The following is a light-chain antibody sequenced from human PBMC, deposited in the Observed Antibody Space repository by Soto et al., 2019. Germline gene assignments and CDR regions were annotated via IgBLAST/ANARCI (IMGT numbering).Light chain of an antibody. V-gene: IGKV3-15*01. CDR3: QHYHNWPPYT. CDR1: QSVMNS. J-gene: IGKJ2*01. CDR2: GAS. Sequence: VLTQSPAILSVSPGERVTLSCRASQSVMNSLAWYQQRPGQAPRLLIHGASTRATGIPARFSGSGSGTEFTLTISSLQSEDFAVYYCQHYHNWPPYTFGKGTKLE.